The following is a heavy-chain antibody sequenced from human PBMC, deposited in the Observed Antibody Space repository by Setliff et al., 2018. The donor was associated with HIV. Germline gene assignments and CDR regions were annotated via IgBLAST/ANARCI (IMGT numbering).Heavy chain of an antibody. CDR1: GFSLTTSGMC. CDR2: VDWNNDK. CDR3: ARVVYDSGWKYFDY. V-gene: IGHV2-70*17. J-gene: IGHJ4*02. Sequence: SGPTLVNPTQTLTLTCNFSGFSLTTSGMCVSWIRQPPGKALEWLERVDWNNDKFYSTSLKTRLTISKATSRNQVVLTMTDVDPMDTATYYCARVVYDSGWKYFDYWGQGTLVTVSS. D-gene: IGHD6-19*01.